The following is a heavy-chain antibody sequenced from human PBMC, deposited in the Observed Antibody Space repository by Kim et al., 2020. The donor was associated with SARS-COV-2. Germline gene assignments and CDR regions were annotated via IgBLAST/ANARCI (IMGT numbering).Heavy chain of an antibody. CDR2: MNPNSGNT. CDR1: GYTFTSYD. Sequence: ASVKVSCKASGYTFTSYDINWVRQATGQGLEWMGWMNPNSGNTGHAQKFQGRVTMTRNTSISTAYMELSSLRSEDTAVYYCAVWLETNYYYYGMDVWGQGTTVTVSS. D-gene: IGHD6-19*01. J-gene: IGHJ6*02. V-gene: IGHV1-8*01. CDR3: AVWLETNYYYYGMDV.